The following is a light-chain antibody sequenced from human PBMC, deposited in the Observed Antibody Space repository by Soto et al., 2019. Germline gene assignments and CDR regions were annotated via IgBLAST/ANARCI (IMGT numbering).Light chain of an antibody. J-gene: IGLJ2*01. V-gene: IGLV1-44*01. CDR2: SND. Sequence: QSVLTQPPSASATPGQRVTISCSGSSFNIGTYSVTWYQQLPGTAPKLLIYSNDQRPAGVPARFSGSKTGTSASLGISGLQSGDEADYYCASGDDSLNALVFGGGTKLTVL. CDR1: SFNIGTYS. CDR3: ASGDDSLNALV.